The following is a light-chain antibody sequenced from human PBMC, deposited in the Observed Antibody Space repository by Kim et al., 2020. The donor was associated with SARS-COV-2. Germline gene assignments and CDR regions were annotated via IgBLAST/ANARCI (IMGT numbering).Light chain of an antibody. J-gene: IGKJ1*01. Sequence: VSPGERVTLSCRASQSVGSNLAWYRQKPGQAPRLLIYGASTRATGIPARFSGSGSVTEFTLTISSLQSEDFAVYYCQQYFNWPRTFGQGTKVDIK. V-gene: IGKV3-15*01. CDR2: GAS. CDR1: QSVGSN. CDR3: QQYFNWPRT.